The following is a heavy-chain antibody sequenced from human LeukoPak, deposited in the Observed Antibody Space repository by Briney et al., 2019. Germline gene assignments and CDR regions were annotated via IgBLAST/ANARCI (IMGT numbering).Heavy chain of an antibody. CDR3: AKEMPHTYSPIAAAAYFDY. CDR2: ISWNSGSI. D-gene: IGHD6-13*01. J-gene: IGHJ4*02. Sequence: PGGSLRLSCAASGFTFDDYAMHWVRQAPGKGLEWVSGISWNSGSIGYADSEKGRFTISRDNAKNSLYLQMNSLRAEDTALYYCAKEMPHTYSPIAAAAYFDYWGQGTLVTVSS. CDR1: GFTFDDYA. V-gene: IGHV3-9*01.